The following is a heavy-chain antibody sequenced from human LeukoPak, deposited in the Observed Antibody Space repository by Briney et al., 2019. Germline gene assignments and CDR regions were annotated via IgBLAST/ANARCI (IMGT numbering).Heavy chain of an antibody. CDR3: ASGITMVRGVSIDAFDI. J-gene: IGHJ3*02. CDR1: GYTFTSYG. D-gene: IGHD3-10*01. Sequence: ASVKVSCKASGYTFTSYGISWVRQAPGQGLEWMGWISAYNGNTNYAQKLQGRVTMTTDTSTSTAYMELRSLRSDDTAVYYCASGITMVRGVSIDAFDIWGQGTMVTVSS. V-gene: IGHV1-18*01. CDR2: ISAYNGNT.